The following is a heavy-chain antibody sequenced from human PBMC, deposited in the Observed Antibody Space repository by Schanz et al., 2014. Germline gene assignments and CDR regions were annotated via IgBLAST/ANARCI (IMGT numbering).Heavy chain of an antibody. CDR3: ARQRSYFYAMDV. CDR1: GLTFSDYY. J-gene: IGHJ6*02. Sequence: QVQLVESGGGLVKPGGSLRLSCAASGLTFSDYYMSWIRQAPGKGLEWVALISYDGSSKNHADSVQGRFTISRDNSKNTLYLQMNSLRAEDTAVYYCARQRSYFYAMDVWGQGTTVTVSS. V-gene: IGHV3-33*08. CDR2: ISYDGSSK.